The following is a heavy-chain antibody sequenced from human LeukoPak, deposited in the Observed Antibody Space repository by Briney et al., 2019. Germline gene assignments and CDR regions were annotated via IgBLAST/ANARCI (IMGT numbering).Heavy chain of an antibody. Sequence: GGSLRLSCAASGFTFSNAWMSWVRQAPGKGLEWVGRIKSKTDGGTTDYAAPVKGRFTISRDDSKNTLYLQMNSLRAEDTAVYYCARAFGSGSQVINYFDFWGQGTLVTVSP. J-gene: IGHJ4*02. CDR1: GFTFSNAW. D-gene: IGHD3-10*01. CDR2: IKSKTDGGTT. V-gene: IGHV3-15*05. CDR3: ARAFGSGSQVINYFDF.